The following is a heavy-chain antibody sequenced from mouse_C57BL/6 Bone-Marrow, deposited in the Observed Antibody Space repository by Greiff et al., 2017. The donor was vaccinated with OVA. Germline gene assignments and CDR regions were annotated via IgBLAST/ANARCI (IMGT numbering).Heavy chain of an antibody. Sequence: EVKLVESGGGLVQPKGSLKLSCAASGFSFNTYAMNWVRQAPGKGLEWVARIRSKSNNYATYYADSVKDRFTISRDDSESMLYLQMNNLKTEDTAMYDCVRYYYGSSSFAYWGQGTLVTVSA. CDR2: IRSKSNNYAT. D-gene: IGHD1-1*01. CDR1: GFSFNTYA. V-gene: IGHV10-1*01. J-gene: IGHJ3*01. CDR3: VRYYYGSSSFAY.